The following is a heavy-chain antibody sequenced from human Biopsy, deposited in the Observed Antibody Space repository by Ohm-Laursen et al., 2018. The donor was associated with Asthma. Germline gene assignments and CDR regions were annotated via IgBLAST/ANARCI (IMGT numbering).Heavy chain of an antibody. CDR1: GGSMSSSSYY. CDR3: SRHWDWGSFFDY. CDR2: ISYTGSA. V-gene: IGHV4-39*01. Sequence: GTLSLTCTVSGGSMSSSSYYWGWIRQPPGKGLEWMGSISYTGSAYHNPSLKSQVTISVATSKNHFSLKEDSVTAADTAVYYCSRHWDWGSFFDYWGQGTPVTVSS. J-gene: IGHJ4*02. D-gene: IGHD7-27*01.